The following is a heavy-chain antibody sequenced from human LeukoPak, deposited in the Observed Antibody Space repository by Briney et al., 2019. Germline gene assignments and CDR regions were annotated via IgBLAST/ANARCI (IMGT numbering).Heavy chain of an antibody. V-gene: IGHV3-7*01. CDR1: GFTFRDYA. D-gene: IGHD2-2*01. Sequence: GGSLRLSCAASGFTFRDYAMYWVRQAPGKGLEWVANINQDESKKYYADSVKGRFTISRDNAKNSLYLQMSSLTAEDTAIYYCARDHAYRADYWGQGTLVTVSS. CDR2: INQDESKK. J-gene: IGHJ4*02. CDR3: ARDHAYRADY.